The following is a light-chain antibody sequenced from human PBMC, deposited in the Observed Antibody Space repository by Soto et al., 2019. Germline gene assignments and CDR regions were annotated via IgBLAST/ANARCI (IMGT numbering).Light chain of an antibody. J-gene: IGKJ4*01. CDR2: ATS. V-gene: IGKV3-15*01. CDR1: QSVGNN. Sequence: EIVVTQSPATLSVSPGERATLSCRASQSVGNNFAWYQQKPGQAPRLLIFATSTRATGVPARFSGSGSGTEFTLPISSLQSEDFAVYYCQQYGDWPLTFGGGAKAEIE. CDR3: QQYGDWPLT.